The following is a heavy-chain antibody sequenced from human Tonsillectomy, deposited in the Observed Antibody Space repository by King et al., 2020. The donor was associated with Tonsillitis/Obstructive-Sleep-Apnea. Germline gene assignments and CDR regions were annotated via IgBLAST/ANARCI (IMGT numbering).Heavy chain of an antibody. CDR2: IYYSGST. J-gene: IGHJ3*02. D-gene: IGHD6-13*01. V-gene: IGHV4-59*01. CDR3: ARIAAAGTRGAFDI. CDR1: DGSISSYY. Sequence: QLQESGPGLVKPSETLSLTCTVSDGSISSYYWSWIRQPPGKGLEWIGYIYYSGSTNYNPSLKSRVTISVDTSKNQFSLKLSSVTAADTAVYYCARIAAAGTRGAFDIWGQGTMVTVSS.